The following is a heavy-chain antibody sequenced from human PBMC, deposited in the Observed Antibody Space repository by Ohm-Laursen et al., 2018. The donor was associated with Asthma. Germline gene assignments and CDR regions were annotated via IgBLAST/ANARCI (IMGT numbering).Heavy chain of an antibody. J-gene: IGHJ4*02. CDR3: SGSGYYYGRRYYFDY. D-gene: IGHD3-22*01. CDR1: GDSISSGGYS. Sequence: SDTLSLTCSVSGDSISSGGYSWSWIRQPPGKGLEWIGYIYHSGSTYYNPSLKSRVTISVDRSKNQFSLKLSSVTAADTAVYYCSGSGYYYGRRYYFDYWGQGTLVTVSS. V-gene: IGHV4-30-2*01. CDR2: IYHSGST.